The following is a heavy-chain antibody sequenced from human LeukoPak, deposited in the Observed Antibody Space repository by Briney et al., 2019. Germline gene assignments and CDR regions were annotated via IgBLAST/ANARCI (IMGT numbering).Heavy chain of an antibody. CDR2: INPGTSIT. J-gene: IGHJ4*02. Sequence: VSVKVSCKASGYTITNYYMHWVRQAPGQGLEWMGVINPGTSITTYAQRFLGRVTMTRDTSTSTVYMDLSSLISEDTAFYYCATGYGDYGDYWGPGTLVTVSS. CDR3: ATGYGDYGDY. D-gene: IGHD4-17*01. CDR1: GYTITNYY. V-gene: IGHV1-46*01.